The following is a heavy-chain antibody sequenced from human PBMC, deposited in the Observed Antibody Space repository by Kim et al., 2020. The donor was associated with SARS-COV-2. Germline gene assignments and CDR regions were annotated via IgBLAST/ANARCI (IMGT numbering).Heavy chain of an antibody. D-gene: IGHD6-13*01. CDR3: ARDRSWYVVYYYYYGMDV. V-gene: IGHV3-7*03. Sequence: GGSLRLSCAASGFTFSSYWMSWVRQAPGKGLEWVANIKQDGSEKYYVDSVKGRFTISRDNAKNSLYLQMNSLRAEDTAVYYCARDRSWYVVYYYYYGMDVWGQGTTVTVSS. J-gene: IGHJ6*02. CDR1: GFTFSSYW. CDR2: IKQDGSEK.